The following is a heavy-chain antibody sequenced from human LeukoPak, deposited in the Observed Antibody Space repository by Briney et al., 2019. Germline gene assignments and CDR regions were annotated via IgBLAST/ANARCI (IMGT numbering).Heavy chain of an antibody. D-gene: IGHD2-8*02. Sequence: SETLSLTCTVSGGSINNFYWSWIRQSPGRGLEWIGYVHSSGRTDYNPSLRSRVSMSADTSKSQLSLRLTSVTAADTAVYFCARHDEECPGEYCFLLSFDYWGPGSLVTVSS. CDR2: VHSSGRT. V-gene: IGHV4-59*08. J-gene: IGHJ4*01. CDR1: GGSINNFY. CDR3: ARHDEECPGEYCFLLSFDY.